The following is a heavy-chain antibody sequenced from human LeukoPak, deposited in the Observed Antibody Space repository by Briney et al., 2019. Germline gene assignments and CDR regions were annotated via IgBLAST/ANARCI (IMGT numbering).Heavy chain of an antibody. D-gene: IGHD6-25*01. CDR2: ISSSSSYT. J-gene: IGHJ4*02. CDR1: GCTFSDYY. CDR3: ARYSSGLDY. Sequence: WGSLTLSCAASGCTFSDYYMSWIRQAPGKGLEWVSYISSSSSYTNYADSVKGRIDIYRDNVKNSLYLQMNSLRGEETSEYYCARYSSGLDYWGQGTLVTVSS. V-gene: IGHV3-11*03.